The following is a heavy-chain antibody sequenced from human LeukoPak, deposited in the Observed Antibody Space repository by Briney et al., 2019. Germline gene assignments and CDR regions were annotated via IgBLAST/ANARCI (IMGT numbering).Heavy chain of an antibody. J-gene: IGHJ3*02. CDR3: AKVSGADILTGYDSDAFDI. D-gene: IGHD3-9*01. Sequence: TGGSLRLSCAASGFSVSSNYMSWVRQAPGKGLEWVSVIYSGGSTYYADSVKGRFTISRDNSKNTLCLQMNSLRAEDTAVYYCAKVSGADILTGYDSDAFDIWGQGTMVTVSS. CDR2: IYSGGST. CDR1: GFSVSSNY. V-gene: IGHV3-53*01.